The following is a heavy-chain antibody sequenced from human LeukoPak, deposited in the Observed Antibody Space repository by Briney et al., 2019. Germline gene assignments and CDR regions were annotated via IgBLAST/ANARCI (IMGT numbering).Heavy chain of an antibody. J-gene: IGHJ2*01. V-gene: IGHV3-23*01. Sequence: GGSLRLSCEASGFTFGTYGMTWVRQAPGKGLEWVSGITGSSTWTYYADSVRGRFTISRDNSKNTLHLQMNNLTADDTAIYYCARELVSLGTGYFDLWGRGTLLTVSS. CDR1: GFTFGTYG. CDR3: ARELVSLGTGYFDL. D-gene: IGHD7-27*01. CDR2: ITGSSTWT.